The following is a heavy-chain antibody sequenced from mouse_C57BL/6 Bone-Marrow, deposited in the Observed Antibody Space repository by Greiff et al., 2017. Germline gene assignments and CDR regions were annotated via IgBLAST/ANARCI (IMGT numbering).Heavy chain of an antibody. CDR1: GFNIKDDY. D-gene: IGHD1-1*01. Sequence: VQLQQSGAELVRPGASVKLSCTASGFNIKDDYMHWVKQRPEQGLEGIGWIDPENGDTEYASKFQGKAPITADTSSNTAYLQLSSLTSEDTAVYYCTTDYYGSSSYYFDYWGQGTTLTVSS. V-gene: IGHV14-4*01. CDR2: IDPENGDT. CDR3: TTDYYGSSSYYFDY. J-gene: IGHJ2*01.